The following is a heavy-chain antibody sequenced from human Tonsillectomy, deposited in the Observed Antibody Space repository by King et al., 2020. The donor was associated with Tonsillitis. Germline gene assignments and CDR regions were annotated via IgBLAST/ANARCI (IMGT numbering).Heavy chain of an antibody. Sequence: VQLVESGGGVVQPGGSLRLSCAASGFIFSNHGMHWVRQAPGKGLEWVAFIRYDGSYKYYADSVKGRFTISRDNSKNTLYLQMNSLRVEDTAVYYCAKDKWFLGVGTPDYWGQGTLVTVSS. CDR3: AKDKWFLGVGTPDY. CDR2: IRYDGSYK. CDR1: GFIFSNHG. D-gene: IGHD3-16*01. J-gene: IGHJ4*02. V-gene: IGHV3-30*02.